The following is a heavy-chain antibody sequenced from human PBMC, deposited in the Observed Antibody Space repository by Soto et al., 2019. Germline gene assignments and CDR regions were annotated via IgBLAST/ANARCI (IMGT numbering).Heavy chain of an antibody. V-gene: IGHV3-23*01. CDR2: ISGSGGST. Sequence: GSLIRSYSASGFTFISYAMSGVGQAPGEGLEWVSAISGSGGSTYYADSVKGRFTISRDNSKNTLYLQMNSLRAEDTAVYYCAKDLAWYCSSTSCFPFDYWGQGTLVTVSS. J-gene: IGHJ4*02. CDR1: GFTFISYA. CDR3: AKDLAWYCSSTSCFPFDY. D-gene: IGHD2-2*01.